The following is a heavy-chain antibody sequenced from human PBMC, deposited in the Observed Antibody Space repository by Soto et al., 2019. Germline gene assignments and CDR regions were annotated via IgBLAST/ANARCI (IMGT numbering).Heavy chain of an antibody. D-gene: IGHD3-10*01. J-gene: IGHJ4*02. Sequence: EVQLVESGGGLVKPGGSLRLSCAASGFTFSSYSMNWVRQAPGKGLEWVSSISSSSSYIYYADSVKGRFTISRDNAKSSLYLLMYSLRVEDTAVYYCARMGYYYGSGRILDYWVQGTLVTVSS. CDR1: GFTFSSYS. V-gene: IGHV3-21*01. CDR3: ARMGYYYGSGRILDY. CDR2: ISSSSSYI.